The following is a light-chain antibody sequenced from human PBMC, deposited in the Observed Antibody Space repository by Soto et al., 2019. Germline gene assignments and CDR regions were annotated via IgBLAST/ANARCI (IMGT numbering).Light chain of an antibody. V-gene: IGLV2-14*01. Sequence: QSALTQPASVSGSPGQSITISCTGTSSDVGGYNHVSWYQQHPGKAPKLMIFEVTHRPSGVSSRFSGSKSGNTVSLTISGLQAEDEADYFCSSYTSQNTRVFGGGTKVTVL. CDR3: SSYTSQNTRV. J-gene: IGLJ3*02. CDR1: SSDVGGYNH. CDR2: EVT.